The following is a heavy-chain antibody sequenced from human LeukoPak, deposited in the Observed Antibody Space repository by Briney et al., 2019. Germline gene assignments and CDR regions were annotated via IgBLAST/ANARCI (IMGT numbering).Heavy chain of an antibody. Sequence: SETLSLTCAVSGYSISSGYYWCWIRQPPRKGLQWIGSIFQRGYSYYNPSLKSRVTISVDTSRNQFSLKLSSVTAADTAVYYCAGDKETTGNGRPNWFDPWGQGTLVTVSS. CDR1: GYSISSGYY. D-gene: IGHD1-1*01. J-gene: IGHJ5*02. CDR2: IFQRGYS. CDR3: AGDKETTGNGRPNWFDP. V-gene: IGHV4-38-2*01.